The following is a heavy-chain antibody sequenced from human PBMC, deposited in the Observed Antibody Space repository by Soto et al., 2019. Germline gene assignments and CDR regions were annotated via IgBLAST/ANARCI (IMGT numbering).Heavy chain of an antibody. J-gene: IGHJ4*02. V-gene: IGHV3-30-3*01. CDR1: GFTFSSYA. Sequence: QVQLVESGGGVVQPGRSLRLSCAASGFTFSSYAMHWVRQTPGKGLEWVAVISYDASNKDYADSVKGRFTISRDNSRKTLYLQMNSLRAEDTAMYYCARDPGYCGLTTCYSLNDYWGQGTLVTVSS. CDR3: ARDPGYCGLTTCYSLNDY. CDR2: ISYDASNK. D-gene: IGHD2-2*01.